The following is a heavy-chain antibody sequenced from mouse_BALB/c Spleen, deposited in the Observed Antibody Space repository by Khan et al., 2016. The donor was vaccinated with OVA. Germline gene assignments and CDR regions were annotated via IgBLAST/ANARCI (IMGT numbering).Heavy chain of an antibody. V-gene: IGHV5-17*02. CDR3: ARTGYYYFDY. CDR1: GFTFSGFG. J-gene: IGHJ2*01. CDR2: ISSDSNII. D-gene: IGHD2-3*01. Sequence: EVELVESGGGLVQTGGSRKLSCAASGFTFSGFGMHWVRQAPEKGLEWVAYISSDSNIIYYADTVKGRFTISRDNPKNTLFLQMTSLRSEDTAMYYCARTGYYYFDYWGQGTTLTVSS.